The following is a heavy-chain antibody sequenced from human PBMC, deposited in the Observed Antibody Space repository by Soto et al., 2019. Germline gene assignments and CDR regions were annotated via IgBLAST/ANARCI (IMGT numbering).Heavy chain of an antibody. J-gene: IGHJ6*03. V-gene: IGHV3-23*01. CDR3: AKGSSSSGPHYYYYYMDV. Sequence: GGSLRLSCAASGFTFSSYAMSWVRQAPGKGLEWVSAISGSGGSTYYADSVKGRFTISRDNSKNTLYLQMNSLRAEDTAVYYCAKGSSSSGPHYYYYYMDVLGKGTTVTVSS. D-gene: IGHD6-6*01. CDR1: GFTFSSYA. CDR2: ISGSGGST.